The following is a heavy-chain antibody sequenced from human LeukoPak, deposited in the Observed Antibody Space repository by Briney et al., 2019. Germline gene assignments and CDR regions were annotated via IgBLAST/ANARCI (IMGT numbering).Heavy chain of an antibody. J-gene: IGHJ4*02. CDR1: GYTFTGHY. CDR2: INPNSGGT. D-gene: IGHD1-7*01. CDR3: ARDLQELELLFDY. V-gene: IGHV1-2*02. Sequence: ASVKVSCKASGYTFTGHYMHWVRQAPGQGLEWMGWINPNSGGTNYAQKFQGRVTMTRDTSISTAYMELSRLRSDDTAVYYCARDLQELELLFDYWGQGTLVTVSS.